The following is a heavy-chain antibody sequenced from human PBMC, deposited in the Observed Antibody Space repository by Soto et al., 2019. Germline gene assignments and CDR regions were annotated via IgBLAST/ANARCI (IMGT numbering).Heavy chain of an antibody. D-gene: IGHD3-3*01. Sequence: QVQLVQSGAEVKKPGSSVKVSCKASGGTFNRYAISWVRQAPGQGIEWMGGIIPIFGIGNDAQRFQGRVTITAEESTGTAYTELSSLRSEDTGVYYCARSAITLFGVVSIPPHYYSEMDVWGQGTTVTVSS. V-gene: IGHV1-69*01. J-gene: IGHJ6*02. CDR3: ARSAITLFGVVSIPPHYYSEMDV. CDR2: IIPIFGIG. CDR1: GGTFNRYA.